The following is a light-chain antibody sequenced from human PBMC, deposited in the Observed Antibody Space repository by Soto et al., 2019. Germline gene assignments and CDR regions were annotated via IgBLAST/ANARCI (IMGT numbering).Light chain of an antibody. CDR1: QDIGNS. V-gene: IGKV1-33*01. Sequence: DIQMTQSPPSLSASVGDRVTITCQASQDIGNSLNWFQHKPGKAPNLVIYDASNLEIGVPSRFSGSGSGTDFNFTITSLRPEDSATYYCQKSDHLPLFGPGTKVESK. CDR2: DAS. J-gene: IGKJ3*01. CDR3: QKSDHLPL.